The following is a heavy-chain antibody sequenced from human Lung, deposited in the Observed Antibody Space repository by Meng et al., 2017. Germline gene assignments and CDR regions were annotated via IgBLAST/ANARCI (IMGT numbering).Heavy chain of an antibody. Sequence: EVQLVESGGGPVKPVGALRLYCAASGFTFSSYSMNWGRQAPGKGLEWVSSISSSTTYADSVKGRFTISRDNAENSMYLQMNSLRVEDTAVYFCARGRVVVSATPSDYWGQGTLVTVSS. V-gene: IGHV3-21*01. CDR2: ISSSTT. J-gene: IGHJ4*02. CDR1: GFTFSSYS. D-gene: IGHD2-15*01. CDR3: ARGRVVVSATPSDY.